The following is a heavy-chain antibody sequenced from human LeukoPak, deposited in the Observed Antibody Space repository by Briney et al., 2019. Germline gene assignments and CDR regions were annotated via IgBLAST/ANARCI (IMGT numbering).Heavy chain of an antibody. CDR2: ISWNSGSI. CDR3: AKGMSGRQLEYYYYGMDV. Sequence: SLRLSCAASGFTFDDYAMHWVRQAPGKGLEWVSGISWNSGSIGYADSVKGRFTISRDNAKNSLYLQMNSLRAEDTALYYCAKGMSGRQLEYYYYGMDVWGQGTTVTVSS. J-gene: IGHJ6*02. D-gene: IGHD1-1*01. CDR1: GFTFDDYA. V-gene: IGHV3-9*01.